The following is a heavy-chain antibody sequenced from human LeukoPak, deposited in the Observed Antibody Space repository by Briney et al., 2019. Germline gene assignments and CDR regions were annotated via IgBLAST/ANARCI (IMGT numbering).Heavy chain of an antibody. CDR2: IIPIFGTA. J-gene: IGHJ3*02. CDR1: GGTFSSYA. V-gene: IGHV1-69*05. CDR3: AVCIAVAPTKNAFDI. Sequence: SVKVSCKASGGTFSSYAISWVRQAPGQGLEWMGRIIPIFGTANYAQKFQGRVTITTDESTSTAYMGLSSLRSEDTAVYCRAVCIAVAPTKNAFDIWGQGTMVTVSS. D-gene: IGHD6-19*01.